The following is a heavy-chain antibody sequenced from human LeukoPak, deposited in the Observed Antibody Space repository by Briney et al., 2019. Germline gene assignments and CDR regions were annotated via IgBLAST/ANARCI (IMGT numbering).Heavy chain of an antibody. V-gene: IGHV3-21*01. CDR2: ISSSSTHI. D-gene: IGHD5-18*01. J-gene: IGHJ4*02. Sequence: PGGSLRLSCAASGFTLSSYSMNWVRQAPGKGLEWVSYISSSSTHIYYADSVKGRFTISRDNAKNSVYLQMNSLRAEDTAVYYCAREPPAMVAEFDYWGQGSLVTVSS. CDR1: GFTLSSYS. CDR3: AREPPAMVAEFDY.